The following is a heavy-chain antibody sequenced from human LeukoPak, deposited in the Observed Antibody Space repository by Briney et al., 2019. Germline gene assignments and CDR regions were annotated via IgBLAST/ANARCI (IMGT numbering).Heavy chain of an antibody. CDR1: GFTFSSYW. D-gene: IGHD3-9*01. V-gene: IGHV3-74*01. Sequence: PGGSLRLSCAASGFTFSSYWMHWVRQAPGKGLVWVSRINSDGSSTSYADSVKGRFTISRDNAKNTLYLQMNSLRAEDTAVYYCVRDRHDILTGYYDYWGQGTLVTVSS. J-gene: IGHJ4*02. CDR2: INSDGSST. CDR3: VRDRHDILTGYYDY.